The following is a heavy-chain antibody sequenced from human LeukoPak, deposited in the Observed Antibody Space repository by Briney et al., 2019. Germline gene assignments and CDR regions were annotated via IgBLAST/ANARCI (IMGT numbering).Heavy chain of an antibody. CDR3: ASVYNYGMDV. V-gene: IGHV1-46*01. CDR1: GYAVVSYH. Sequence: ASVQGSCKATGYAVVSYHMHWGGQATVQEGEWMGILNPSGGCTSYAQKFQGRATLTRATSTSTVYMELSSLRSEDTAVYYCASVYNYGMDVWGQGTTVIVSS. CDR2: LNPSGGCT. J-gene: IGHJ6*02.